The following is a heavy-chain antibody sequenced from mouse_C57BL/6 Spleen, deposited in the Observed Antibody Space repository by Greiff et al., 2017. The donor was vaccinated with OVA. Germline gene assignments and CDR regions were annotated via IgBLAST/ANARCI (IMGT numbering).Heavy chain of an antibody. J-gene: IGHJ3*01. D-gene: IGHD4-1*01. CDR2: IDPNSGGT. CDR1: GYTFTSYW. CDR3: ARHYNWEGFAY. V-gene: IGHV1-72*01. Sequence: QVQLKQPGAELVKPGASVKLSCKASGYTFTSYWMHWVKQRPGRGLEWIGRIDPNSGGTKYNEKFKSKATLTVDKPSSTAYMQLSSLTSEDSAVYYCARHYNWEGFAYWGQGTLVTVSA.